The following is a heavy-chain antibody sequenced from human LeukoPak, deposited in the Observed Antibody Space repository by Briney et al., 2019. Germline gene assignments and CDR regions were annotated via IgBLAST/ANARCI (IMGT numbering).Heavy chain of an antibody. D-gene: IGHD6-19*01. Sequence: QPGGSLRLSCAASGFTFSSYWMHWVRQAPGKGLVWVSRIYGDDSSTSYADSVKGRFTISRDNSKNTLYLQMNSLRAEDTAVYYCARILRTSLGIAVAGLDYWGQGTLVTVSS. CDR3: ARILRTSLGIAVAGLDY. V-gene: IGHV3-74*01. CDR1: GFTFSSYW. J-gene: IGHJ4*02. CDR2: IYGDDSST.